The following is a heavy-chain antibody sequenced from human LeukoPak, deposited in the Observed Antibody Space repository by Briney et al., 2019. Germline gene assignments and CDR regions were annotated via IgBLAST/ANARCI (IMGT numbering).Heavy chain of an antibody. J-gene: IGHJ6*04. CDR1: GYTFTSYG. CDR3: ARDLLLEWLSRRPLDV. D-gene: IGHD3-3*01. CDR2: ISAYNGNT. Sequence: GASVKVSCKASGYTFTSYGISWVRQAPGQGLEWMGWISAYNGNTNYAQKLQGRVTMTTDTSTSTAYMELRSLRSDDTAVYYCARDLLLEWLSRRPLDVWGKGTTVTVSS. V-gene: IGHV1-18*01.